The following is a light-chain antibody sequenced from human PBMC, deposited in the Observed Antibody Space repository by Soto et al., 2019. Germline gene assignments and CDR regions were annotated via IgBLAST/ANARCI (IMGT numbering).Light chain of an antibody. J-gene: IGLJ2*01. Sequence: QSALTQPASVSGSPGQSITISCTGTSSDVGSYDLVSWYQQHPGKVPKLMIYGVSKRPSGVPNRFSASKSGNTASLTISGLQAEDEGDYYCCSYAGSNNVIFGGGTQLPS. CDR1: SSDVGSYDL. CDR2: GVS. CDR3: CSYAGSNNVI. V-gene: IGLV2-23*02.